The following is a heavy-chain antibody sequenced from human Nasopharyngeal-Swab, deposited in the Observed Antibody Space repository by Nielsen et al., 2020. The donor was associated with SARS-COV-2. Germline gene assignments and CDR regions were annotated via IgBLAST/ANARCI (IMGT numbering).Heavy chain of an antibody. CDR3: ARVSGGSLKNSFDL. D-gene: IGHD3-16*01. CDR2: ISGNGDRT. CDR1: GFIFSRFG. J-gene: IGHJ3*01. V-gene: IGHV3-64*02. Sequence: GESLKISCAASGFIFSRFGIHWVRQAPGKGLEYLSSISGNGDRTYYVESVKGGFTISRDDSKNTMYLQMDNLRIEDTAVYFCARVSGGSLKNSFDLWGQGTRVTVSS.